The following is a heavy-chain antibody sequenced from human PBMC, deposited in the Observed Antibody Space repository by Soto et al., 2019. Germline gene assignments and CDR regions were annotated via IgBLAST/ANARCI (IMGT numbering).Heavy chain of an antibody. CDR3: ARERYQVISDGMDV. J-gene: IGHJ6*02. CDR1: GYTFTGYY. D-gene: IGHD2-2*01. CDR2: INPETGAT. V-gene: IGHV1-2*02. Sequence: ASVEVSCKASGYTFTGYYVHWVREAPGQGLEWMGWINPETGATSYAQKFQGRVTLSRDTSINTAYLELSNLTFDDAAVYFCARERYQVISDGMDVWGQGTTVTVSS.